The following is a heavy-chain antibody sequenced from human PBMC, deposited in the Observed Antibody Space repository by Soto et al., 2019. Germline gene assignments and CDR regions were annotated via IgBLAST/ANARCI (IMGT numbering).Heavy chain of an antibody. V-gene: IGHV3-33*01. J-gene: IGHJ6*02. CDR3: ARLYGSGKEGVRGVDV. D-gene: IGHD3-10*01. CDR1: GFPFSSYG. CDR2: IWYDGSEK. Sequence: QEQLVESGGGVVQPGTSLRLSCAASGFPFSSYGMHWVRQAPGKGLEWVTVIWYDGSEKRYADSVTGRFTISRDNSKNTVLLQMNSLRVEDTAVYYCARLYGSGKEGVRGVDVGGQGTTVIVSS.